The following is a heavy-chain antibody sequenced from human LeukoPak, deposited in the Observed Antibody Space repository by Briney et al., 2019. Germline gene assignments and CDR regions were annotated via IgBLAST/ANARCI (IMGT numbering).Heavy chain of an antibody. D-gene: IGHD1-14*01. Sequence: GESLKISCKGSEYSFTNCWIGWVRQKPGKGLEWMGLLYPENSYARYSPSLQGQVIMSVDKSISTAYLQWNNLKASDTAMYYCARQNREDATGRKFDPWGQGTLVIVSS. CDR1: EYSFTNCW. J-gene: IGHJ5*02. V-gene: IGHV5-51*01. CDR3: ARQNREDATGRKFDP. CDR2: LYPENSYA.